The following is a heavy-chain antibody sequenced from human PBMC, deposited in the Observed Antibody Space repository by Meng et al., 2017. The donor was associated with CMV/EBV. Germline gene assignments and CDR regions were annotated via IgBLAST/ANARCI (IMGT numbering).Heavy chain of an antibody. CDR1: GFTFSDYY. Sequence: SLKISCVASGFTFSDYYMTWIRQAPGKGLEWVSSISSSGLSIYYADSLKGRFTISRDNTKNSLYLQMNGLRAEDAAVYYCAKDLTLPTLYGMDVWGQGTAVTVSS. J-gene: IGHJ6*02. V-gene: IGHV3-11*01. CDR2: ISSSGLSI. CDR3: AKDLTLPTLYGMDV.